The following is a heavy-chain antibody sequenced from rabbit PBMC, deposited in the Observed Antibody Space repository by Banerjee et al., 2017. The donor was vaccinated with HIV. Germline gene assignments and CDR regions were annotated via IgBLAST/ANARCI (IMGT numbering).Heavy chain of an antibody. CDR3: TRIPVTDSSYYMNL. D-gene: IGHD8-1*01. V-gene: IGHV1S40*01. Sequence: QSLEESGGGLVKPGASLTLTCTASGFSFSSGYYMCWVRQAPGKGLEWIGCIGISSGSTYYASWAKGRFTISKTSSTTVTLQMTSLTAADTATYFCTRIPVTDSSYYMNLWGQGTLVTVS. CDR2: IGISSGST. J-gene: IGHJ4*01. CDR1: GFSFSSGYY.